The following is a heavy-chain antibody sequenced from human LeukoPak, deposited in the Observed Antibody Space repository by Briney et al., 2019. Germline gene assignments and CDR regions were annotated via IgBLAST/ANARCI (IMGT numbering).Heavy chain of an antibody. CDR1: GGSISSSNW. Sequence: SGTLSLTCAVSGGSISSSNWWSWVRQPPGKGLEWIGYIYYSGSTNYNPSLKSRVTISVDTSKNQFSLKLSSVTAADTAVYYCATLAAAGTGGDYWGQGTLVTVSS. CDR2: IYYSGST. D-gene: IGHD6-13*01. CDR3: ATLAAAGTGGDY. V-gene: IGHV4-4*02. J-gene: IGHJ4*02.